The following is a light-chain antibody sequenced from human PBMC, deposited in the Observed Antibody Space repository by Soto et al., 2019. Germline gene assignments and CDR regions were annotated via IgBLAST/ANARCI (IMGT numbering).Light chain of an antibody. V-gene: IGLV2-11*01. Sequence: QSVLTQPRSVSGSPGQSVTISCTGTSRNFGGYDFVSWYQHHPGKAPKLIIYDVIKRPSVVPDRFSGSKSGNTASLTISGLQAEDEADYYCCSYAVTSTDFFFGVGTKLTVL. CDR3: CSYAVTSTDFF. J-gene: IGLJ2*01. CDR1: SRNFGGYDF. CDR2: DVI.